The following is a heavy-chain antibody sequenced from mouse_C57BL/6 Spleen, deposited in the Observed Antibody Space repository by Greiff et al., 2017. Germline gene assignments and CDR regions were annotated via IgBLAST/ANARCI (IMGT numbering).Heavy chain of an antibody. Sequence: QVQLQQSGPELVKPGASVKISCKASGYAFSSSWMNWVKQRPGKGLGWIGRIYPGDGDTNYNGKFKGKATLTADKSSSTAYMQLSSLTSEDSAVYFCARGRRGGRYYFDYWGQGTTLTVSS. V-gene: IGHV1-82*01. CDR2: IYPGDGDT. CDR1: GYAFSSSW. CDR3: ARGRRGGRYYFDY. J-gene: IGHJ2*01.